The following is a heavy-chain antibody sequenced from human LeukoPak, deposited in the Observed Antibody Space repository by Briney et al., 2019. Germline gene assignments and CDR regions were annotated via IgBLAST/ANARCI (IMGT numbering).Heavy chain of an antibody. CDR2: IIPIFGTA. CDR3: ARSYHGSGNVLGFDP. CDR1: GGTFSSYA. V-gene: IGHV1-69*13. D-gene: IGHD3-10*01. J-gene: IGHJ5*02. Sequence: ASVKVSCKASGGTFSSYAVSWVRQAPGQGLEWMGGIIPIFGTANYAQKFQGRVTITADESTSTAYMELSSLRSEDTAVYYCARSYHGSGNVLGFDPWGQGTLVTVSS.